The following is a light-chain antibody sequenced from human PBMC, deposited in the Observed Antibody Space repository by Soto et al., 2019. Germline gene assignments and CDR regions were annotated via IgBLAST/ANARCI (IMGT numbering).Light chain of an antibody. J-gene: IGKJ3*01. CDR1: QSVSSSY. CDR2: GAS. CDR3: QQYGSSPLIT. V-gene: IGKV3-20*01. Sequence: EIVLTQSPGPLSLSPGERATLSCRASQSVSSSYLAWYQQKPGQAPRLLIYGASCRATGIPDRFSGSGSGTDFTLTISRLEPEDFAVYYCQQYGSSPLITFGPGTKVDIK.